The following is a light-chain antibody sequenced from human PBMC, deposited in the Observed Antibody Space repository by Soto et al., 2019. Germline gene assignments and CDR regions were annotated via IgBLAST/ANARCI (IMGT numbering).Light chain of an antibody. CDR1: QSISSD. CDR2: GAS. V-gene: IGKV3-15*01. Sequence: EIMMTQSPDTLSVSPGERATVSCRASQSISSDFAWFQLKPGQAPRRLIYGASTSAPDVPDRFSGSASGTEFTLTISSLQSEDFAVYYGQQYTNRPYTFGQGTKLEIK. CDR3: QQYTNRPYT. J-gene: IGKJ2*01.